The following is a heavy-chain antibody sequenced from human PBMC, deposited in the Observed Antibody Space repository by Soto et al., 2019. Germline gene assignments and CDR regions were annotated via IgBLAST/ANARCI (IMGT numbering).Heavy chain of an antibody. D-gene: IGHD2-2*01. J-gene: IGHJ5*02. CDR2: ISWDGGST. CDR3: AKDIRLREVPAASGFDP. Sequence: EVQLVESGGVVVQPGGSLRLSCAASGFTFDDYTMHWVRQAPGKGLGWVSLISWDGGSTYYADSVKGRFTISRDNSKNSLYLQMNSLRTEDTALYYCAKDIRLREVPAASGFDPWGQGTLVTVSS. CDR1: GFTFDDYT. V-gene: IGHV3-43*01.